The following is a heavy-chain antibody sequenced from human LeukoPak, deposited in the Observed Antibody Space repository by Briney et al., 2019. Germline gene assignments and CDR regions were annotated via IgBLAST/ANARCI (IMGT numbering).Heavy chain of an antibody. J-gene: IGHJ5*02. D-gene: IGHD1-14*01. Sequence: SETLSLTCTVSGGSISSYYWSWIRQPPGKGLEWIGEINHSGSTNYNPSLKSRVTISVDTSKNQFSLKLSSVTAADTAVYYCARVGHLEPPWGQGTLVTVSS. CDR1: GGSISSYY. V-gene: IGHV4-34*01. CDR3: ARVGHLEPP. CDR2: INHSGST.